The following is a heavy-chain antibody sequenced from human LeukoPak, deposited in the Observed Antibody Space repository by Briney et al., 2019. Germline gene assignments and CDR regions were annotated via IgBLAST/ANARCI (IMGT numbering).Heavy chain of an antibody. V-gene: IGHV3-9*01. CDR3: AKGITMIVVVIPDAFDI. D-gene: IGHD3-22*01. Sequence: GGSLRLSCAASGFTFDDYAMHWVRQAPRKGLEWVSGISWNSGSIGYADSVKGRFTISRDNAKNSLYLQMNSLRAEDTALYYCAKGITMIVVVIPDAFDIWGQGTMVTVSS. J-gene: IGHJ3*02. CDR2: ISWNSGSI. CDR1: GFTFDDYA.